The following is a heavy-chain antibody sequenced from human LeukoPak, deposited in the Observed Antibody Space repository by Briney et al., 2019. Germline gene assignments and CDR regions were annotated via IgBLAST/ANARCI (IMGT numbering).Heavy chain of an antibody. V-gene: IGHV4-4*07. J-gene: IGHJ6*02. CDR2: IYTSGST. D-gene: IGHD6-13*01. CDR3: ARDDPGASSFWYYGMDV. Sequence: PSETLSLTCTVSGGSISSYYWSWIRQPAGKGLEWIGRIYTSGSTNYNPSLKSRVTMSVDTSKNQFSLKLSSVTAADTAVYYCARDDPGASSFWYYGMDVWGQGTTVTVSS. CDR1: GGSISSYY.